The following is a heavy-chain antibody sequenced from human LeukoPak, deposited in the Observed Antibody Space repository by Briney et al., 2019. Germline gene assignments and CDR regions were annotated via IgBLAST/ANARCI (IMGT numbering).Heavy chain of an antibody. CDR1: GGSISSYY. CDR3: ARNPSNGYFDY. D-gene: IGHD4-11*01. J-gene: IGHJ4*02. Sequence: SETLSLTCAVSGGSISSYYWSWIRQSPGEGLEWIGNIYYSGSTSYNPSLKSRATISLARSKNQFSLKLSSMTAADTAVYYCARNPSNGYFDYWGQGTLVTVSS. CDR2: IYYSGST. V-gene: IGHV4-59*01.